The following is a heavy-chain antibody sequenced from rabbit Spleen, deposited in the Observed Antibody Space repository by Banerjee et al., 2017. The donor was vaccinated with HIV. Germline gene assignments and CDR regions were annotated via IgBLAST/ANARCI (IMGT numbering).Heavy chain of an antibody. J-gene: IGHJ4*01. CDR1: GIDFSNYNF. D-gene: IGHD4-1*01. V-gene: IGHV1S45*01. Sequence: QEQLVESGGGLVQPGASLTLTCTASGIDFSNYNFMCWVRQAPGKGLEWIACIDIGSRDFTYYASWAKGRFTISKSSSTTVTLQMTSLAAADTATYFCARDLAGAIGWNFYLWGQGTLVTVS. CDR3: ARDLAGAIGWNFYL. CDR2: IDIGSRDFT.